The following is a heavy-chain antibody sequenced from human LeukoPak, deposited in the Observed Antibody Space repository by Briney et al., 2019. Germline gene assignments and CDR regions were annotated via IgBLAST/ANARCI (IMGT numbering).Heavy chain of an antibody. CDR1: RFTFSDYY. D-gene: IGHD3-3*01. Sequence: GGSLRLSCVGSRFTFSDYYMSWIRQVPGKGLEWVSYISNDSVDKYYVDSVRGRFTISRDNAKKSMYLQMSGLRVEDTAVYYCARRDWVSGAVRAFDIWGQGTMVTVSS. CDR3: ARRDWVSGAVRAFDI. J-gene: IGHJ3*02. V-gene: IGHV3-11*04. CDR2: ISNDSVDK.